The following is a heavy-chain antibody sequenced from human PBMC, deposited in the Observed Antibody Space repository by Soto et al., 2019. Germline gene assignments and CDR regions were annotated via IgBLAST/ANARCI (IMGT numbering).Heavy chain of an antibody. V-gene: IGHV4-39*01. CDR3: VRGRGDNDFWNGSPSYYGLDV. CDR2: IYYSGSI. CDR1: GGSIRSSRDS. J-gene: IGHJ6*02. D-gene: IGHD3-3*01. Sequence: SETLSLTCTVSGGSIRSSRDSWGWIRQPPGRGLEWIGNIYYSGSIYHNPSLESRVTIAVDSSKNQFSLKLSSVTAADTAVYYCVRGRGDNDFWNGSPSYYGLDVWGQGTTVTVSS.